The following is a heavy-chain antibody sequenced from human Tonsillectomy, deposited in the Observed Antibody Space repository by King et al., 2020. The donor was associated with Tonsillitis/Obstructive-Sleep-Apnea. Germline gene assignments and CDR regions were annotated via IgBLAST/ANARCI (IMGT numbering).Heavy chain of an antibody. CDR1: GLTFSSYG. D-gene: IGHD3-10*01. Sequence: VQLVESGGGVVQPGRSLRLYCAASGLTFSSYGMHWVRQAPGKGLEWVAVISYDGSNKYYADSVKGRFTISRDNSKNTLYLQLNSLRVEDTAVYYCAKSPWDSSGSGPVGNYMDVWGKGTTVTVSS. CDR3: AKSPWDSSGSGPVGNYMDV. CDR2: ISYDGSNK. J-gene: IGHJ6*03. V-gene: IGHV3-30*18.